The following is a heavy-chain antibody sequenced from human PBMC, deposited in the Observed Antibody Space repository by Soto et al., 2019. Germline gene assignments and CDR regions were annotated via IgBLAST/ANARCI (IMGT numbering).Heavy chain of an antibody. CDR3: ARLRIVAATRSYDY. J-gene: IGHJ4*02. CDR2: IYPADSDT. CDR1: GYSFNNDW. D-gene: IGHD1-26*01. V-gene: IGHV5-51*01. Sequence: HGESLKISCKASGYSFNNDWIAWVRQMPGKGLEWMGIIYPADSDTRYSPSFQGHVTVSADKSISTAYLQWSSLKASDTANYYCARLRIVAATRSYDYWGQGTLVTVSS.